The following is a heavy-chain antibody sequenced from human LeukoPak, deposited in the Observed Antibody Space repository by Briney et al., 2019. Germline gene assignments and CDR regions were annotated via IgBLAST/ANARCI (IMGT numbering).Heavy chain of an antibody. D-gene: IGHD3-22*01. CDR1: GFTFDDYA. Sequence: GGSLRLSCAASGFTFDDYAMHWVRQAPGKGLEWVSGISWNSDSIAYADSVKGRFTISRDNAKNSLYLQMNRLRAEDTALYYCARTLYYYDSSGYYEDYWGQGTLVTVSS. CDR2: ISWNSDSI. J-gene: IGHJ4*02. V-gene: IGHV3-9*01. CDR3: ARTLYYYDSSGYYEDY.